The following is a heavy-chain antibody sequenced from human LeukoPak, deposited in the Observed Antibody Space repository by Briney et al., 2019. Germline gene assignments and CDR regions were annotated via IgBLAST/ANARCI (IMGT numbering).Heavy chain of an antibody. Sequence: GGSLRLSCAASGFTFSSYAMSWVRQAPGKGLEWFSAISGSGGSTYYADSVKGRFTISRDNSKNTLYLQMNSLRAEDTAVYYCAKDIVVVTSGSNAFDIWGQGTMVTVSS. J-gene: IGHJ3*02. D-gene: IGHD2-21*02. CDR3: AKDIVVVTSGSNAFDI. CDR2: ISGSGGST. V-gene: IGHV3-23*01. CDR1: GFTFSSYA.